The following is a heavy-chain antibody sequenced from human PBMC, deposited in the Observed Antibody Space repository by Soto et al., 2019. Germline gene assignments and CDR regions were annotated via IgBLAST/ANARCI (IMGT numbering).Heavy chain of an antibody. Sequence: VKDTCRTGGGTIINNLRACGGQDTGQGLEWMRGIIPMYGTPHFAQKVQVRVSITTYEAKTTVYMELNGLGQDDTDTFYCARSIQFDYLHGLDVWGQGTTVTVSS. D-gene: IGHD4-17*01. CDR3: ARSIQFDYLHGLDV. CDR2: IIPMYGTP. V-gene: IGHV1-69*05. J-gene: IGHJ6*02. CDR1: GGTIINNL.